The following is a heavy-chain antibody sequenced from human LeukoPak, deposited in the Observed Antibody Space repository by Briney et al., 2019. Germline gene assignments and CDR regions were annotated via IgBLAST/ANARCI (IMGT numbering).Heavy chain of an antibody. CDR3: ASQSEYSSSSDY. CDR1: GGSISSGGYS. V-gene: IGHV4-30-2*01. Sequence: PSQTLSLTCAVSGGSISSGGYSWSWIRQPPGKGLEWIGYIYHSGSTYYNPSLKSRVTISVDRSENQFSLKLSSVTAADTAVYYCASQSEYSSSSDYWGQGTLVTVSS. J-gene: IGHJ4*02. D-gene: IGHD6-6*01. CDR2: IYHSGST.